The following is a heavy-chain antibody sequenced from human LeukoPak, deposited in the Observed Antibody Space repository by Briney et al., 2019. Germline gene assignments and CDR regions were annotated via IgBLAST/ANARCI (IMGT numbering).Heavy chain of an antibody. CDR3: TSGAPTVSSY. CDR2: ITADGRIT. V-gene: IGHV3-74*01. J-gene: IGHJ4*02. D-gene: IGHD4-11*01. Sequence: PGGSLRLSCAASGFTFSTYWMHWVRQAPGKVLVWVSRITADGRITSYADSVRGRFTMSRDNAKNTLYLQMNSLRVEDTAVYYCTSGAPTVSSYWGQGTLVAVSS. CDR1: GFTFSTYW.